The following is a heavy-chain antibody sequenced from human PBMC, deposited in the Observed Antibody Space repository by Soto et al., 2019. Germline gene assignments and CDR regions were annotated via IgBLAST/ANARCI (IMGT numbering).Heavy chain of an antibody. D-gene: IGHD2-2*01. Sequence: ASVKVSCKASGYIFTDDYINGVRQAPGQGLEWMGWINPNSGGTNYAQRFQGRVTMTTDTSISTAYMELSSLRSDDTAVYYCARPYCGTNSCHNWFDPWGQGTLVTVSS. J-gene: IGHJ5*02. CDR2: INPNSGGT. V-gene: IGHV1-2*02. CDR1: GYIFTDDY. CDR3: ARPYCGTNSCHNWFDP.